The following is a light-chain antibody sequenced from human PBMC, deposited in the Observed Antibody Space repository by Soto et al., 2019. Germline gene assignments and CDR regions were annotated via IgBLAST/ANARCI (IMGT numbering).Light chain of an antibody. V-gene: IGKV3-20*01. J-gene: IGKJ2*01. CDR1: QSVSNNY. CDR2: DAS. CDR3: QQYDTSPPMYT. Sequence: EIVLRQSPGTLSLSPGERATLSCRASQSVSNNYLAWYQQKPGQAPRLLIYDASFRATGVPARFSGSGSGTDFTLTISRLEPDDVAVYYCQQYDTSPPMYTFGQGTKVDI.